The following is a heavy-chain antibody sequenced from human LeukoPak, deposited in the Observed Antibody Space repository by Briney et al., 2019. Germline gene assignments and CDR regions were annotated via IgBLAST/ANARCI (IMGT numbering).Heavy chain of an antibody. D-gene: IGHD6-19*01. V-gene: IGHV4-59*01. Sequence: ASETLSLTCTVSGASISTYYWSWIRQPPGQGLEWIGYIDYSGTTNYNPSLKSRVTMSIDTSKNQFSLKLSSVTAADTAVYYCARWYSSGWAFDYWGQGTLVTVSS. J-gene: IGHJ4*02. CDR3: ARWYSSGWAFDY. CDR1: GASISTYY. CDR2: IDYSGTT.